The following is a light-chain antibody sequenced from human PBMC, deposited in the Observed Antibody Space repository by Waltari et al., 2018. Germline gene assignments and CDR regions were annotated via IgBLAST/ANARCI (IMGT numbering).Light chain of an antibody. V-gene: IGKV1-8*01. Sequence: AIRITQSPSSLSASTGDRVTITCRASQGISRYLAWYQQKPGKAPKLLIYAASTLQSGVPSMFSGSGSVTDFTLTISCLQSEDFATYYCQQYYSYPTLTFGGGTKVEIK. CDR1: QGISRY. CDR2: AAS. J-gene: IGKJ4*01. CDR3: QQYYSYPTLT.